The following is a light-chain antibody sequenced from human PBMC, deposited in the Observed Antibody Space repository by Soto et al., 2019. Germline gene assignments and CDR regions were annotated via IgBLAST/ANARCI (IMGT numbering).Light chain of an antibody. CDR2: DNN. J-gene: IGLJ2*01. CDR3: GSWDSSLSAVV. CDR1: SSNIGNNY. V-gene: IGLV1-51*01. Sequence: QSVLTQPPSVSAAPGQTVTISCSGSSSNIGNNYVSWYQQLPGTAPKLLIYDNNKRPSVIPHRFSGSKSGTSATLGITGLPAGDDADYYCGSWDSSLSAVVFGGGTKLTVL.